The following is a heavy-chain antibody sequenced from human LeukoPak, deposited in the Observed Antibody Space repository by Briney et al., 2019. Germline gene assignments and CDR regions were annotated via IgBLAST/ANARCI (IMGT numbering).Heavy chain of an antibody. D-gene: IGHD3-22*01. V-gene: IGHV4-30-4*07. CDR3: ARNYYDISGYYRALDY. J-gene: IGHJ4*02. CDR2: IYYSGST. Sequence: PSETLSLTCAVSGGSIASGDYSWSWIRQPPGKGLEWIGYIYYSGSTYYNPSLKSRLSISVDTSKNQFSLKLSSVAAADTAVYYCARNYYDISGYYRALDYWGQGTLVIVSS. CDR1: GGSIASGDYS.